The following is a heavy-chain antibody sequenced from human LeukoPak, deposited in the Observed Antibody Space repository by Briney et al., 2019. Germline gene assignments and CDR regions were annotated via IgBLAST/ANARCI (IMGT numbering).Heavy chain of an antibody. J-gene: IGHJ3*02. CDR2: INPNSGGT. Sequence: ASVKVSCKASGYTFTGYYMHWVRQAPGQGLEWMGWINPNSGGTNYAQKFQGRVTMTRDTSISTAYMELSRLRSDDTAVYYCARDLRANGVCYTSSGCAFDIWGQGTMVTVSS. D-gene: IGHD2-8*01. V-gene: IGHV1-2*02. CDR3: ARDLRANGVCYTSSGCAFDI. CDR1: GYTFTGYY.